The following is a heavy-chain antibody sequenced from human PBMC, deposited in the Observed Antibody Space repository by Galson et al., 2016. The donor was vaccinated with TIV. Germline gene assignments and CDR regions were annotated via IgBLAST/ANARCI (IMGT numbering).Heavy chain of an antibody. CDR2: LWHDGKKK. D-gene: IGHD2-8*01. Sequence: SLRLSCAASGFSLRDYGMQWVRQAPGKGLEWVAGLWHDGKKKYYADSVNGRFTISRDHARNTLHLQINGLRADDSAGYYFARDKMTNASLGSGFDPWGQGTLVTVSS. CDR1: GFSLRDYG. CDR3: ARDKMTNASLGSGFDP. V-gene: IGHV3-33*01. J-gene: IGHJ5*02.